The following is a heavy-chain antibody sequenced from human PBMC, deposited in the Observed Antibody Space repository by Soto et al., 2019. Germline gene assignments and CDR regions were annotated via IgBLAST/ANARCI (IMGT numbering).Heavy chain of an antibody. CDR3: ARHAGNSWKGDYFDY. CDR2: IDPGDSDT. D-gene: IGHD6-13*01. V-gene: IGHV5-51*01. J-gene: IGHJ4*02. Sequence: TGESLKISCKASGYTFTTSWIGWVRQMPGQGLEWMGIIDPGDSDTRYSPSFQGRITISVDKSISTAYLQWSSLEASDTAIYYCARHAGNSWKGDYFDYWGRGALVP. CDR1: GYTFTTSW.